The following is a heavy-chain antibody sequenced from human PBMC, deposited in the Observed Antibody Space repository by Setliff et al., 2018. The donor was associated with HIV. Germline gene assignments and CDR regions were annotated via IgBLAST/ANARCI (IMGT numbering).Heavy chain of an antibody. CDR1: GFTFNSYA. CDR2: MSGSTGDT. Sequence: GGSLRLSCAASGFTFNSYAMSWVRQAPGKGLEWVATMSGSTGDTYYADSVKGRFTISRDNSKNTLSLQMNSLGAEDTAVYYCTTDRPPLYNFWSGYAMNYFDYWGQGTLVTVSS. CDR3: TTDRPPLYNFWSGYAMNYFDY. D-gene: IGHD3-3*01. J-gene: IGHJ4*02. V-gene: IGHV3-23*01.